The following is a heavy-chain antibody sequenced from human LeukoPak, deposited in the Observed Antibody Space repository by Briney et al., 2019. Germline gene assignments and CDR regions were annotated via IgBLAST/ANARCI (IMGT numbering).Heavy chain of an antibody. Sequence: GKSLRLSCVASGFTFSGFGMHWVRQAPGKGLEWVAVISYNARHEYYRDSVKGRFSISRDNSKNTVSLQMDSLTIEDTAVYYCAELGITMIGGVWGKGTTVTISS. J-gene: IGHJ6*04. CDR2: ISYNARHE. CDR3: AELGITMIGGV. D-gene: IGHD3-10*02. V-gene: IGHV3-30*18. CDR1: GFTFSGFG.